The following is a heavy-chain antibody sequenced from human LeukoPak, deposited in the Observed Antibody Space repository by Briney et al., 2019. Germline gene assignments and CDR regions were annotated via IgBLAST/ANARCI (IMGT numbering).Heavy chain of an antibody. CDR2: IYSGGNT. D-gene: IGHD5-12*01. J-gene: IGHJ4*02. V-gene: IGHV3-53*01. Sequence: PGGSLRLSCAASGFTFSGSAMHWVRQASGKGLEWVSFIYSGGNTHYSDSVKGRFTISRDNSKNTLYLQMNSLRAEDTAVYYCARRAGDYSHPYDYWGQGTLVTVSS. CDR1: GFTFSGSA. CDR3: ARRAGDYSHPYDY.